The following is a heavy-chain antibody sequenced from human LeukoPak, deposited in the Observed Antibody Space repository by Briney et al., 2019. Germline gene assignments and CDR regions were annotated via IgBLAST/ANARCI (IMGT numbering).Heavy chain of an antibody. D-gene: IGHD3-16*01. Sequence: GGSLRLSCAASGFTFSDYYMSWIRQAPGRGLEWISYISSDGTAMYYADSVKGRFTISRDNAKNSLILQMNSLRAEDTAVYFCAKGKGPWGYFDYWGQGTLVTVSS. J-gene: IGHJ4*02. CDR1: GFTFSDYY. CDR3: AKGKGPWGYFDY. V-gene: IGHV3-11*01. CDR2: ISSDGTAM.